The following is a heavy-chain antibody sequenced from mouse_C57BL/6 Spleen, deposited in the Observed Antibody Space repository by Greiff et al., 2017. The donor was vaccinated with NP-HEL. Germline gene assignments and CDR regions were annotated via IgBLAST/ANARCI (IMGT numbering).Heavy chain of an antibody. CDR3: ARDYYVSFAY. Sequence: VHLVESGPELVKPGASVKISCKASGYAFSSSWLNWVKQRPGKGLEWIGRIYPGDGDTNYNGKFKGKATLTADKSSSTAYMQLSSLTSEDSAVYFCARDYYVSFAYWGQGTLVTVSA. J-gene: IGHJ3*01. V-gene: IGHV1-82*01. D-gene: IGHD1-1*01. CDR2: IYPGDGDT. CDR1: GYAFSSSW.